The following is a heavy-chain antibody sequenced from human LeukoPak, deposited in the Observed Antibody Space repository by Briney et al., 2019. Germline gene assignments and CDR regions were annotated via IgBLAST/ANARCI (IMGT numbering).Heavy chain of an antibody. CDR3: ARDYSGDY. Sequence: PGRSLRLSCAASGFTFSSYGMHWVRQAPGKGLEWVAVIWYDGSNKYYADSVKGRFTISRDNAKNSLYLQMNSLRDEDTAVYYCARDYSGDYWGQGTLVTVSS. V-gene: IGHV3-33*01. CDR1: GFTFSSYG. D-gene: IGHD2-15*01. CDR2: IWYDGSNK. J-gene: IGHJ4*02.